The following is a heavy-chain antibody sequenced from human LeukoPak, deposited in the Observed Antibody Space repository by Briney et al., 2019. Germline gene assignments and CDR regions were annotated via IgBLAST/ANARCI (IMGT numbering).Heavy chain of an antibody. J-gene: IGHJ5*02. CDR2: INPSGGST. CDR3: AKSSAWTKGWFDP. V-gene: IGHV1-46*01. D-gene: IGHD3-22*01. Sequence: ASVKVSCKASGSTFTSYYMHWVRQAPGQGLEWIGIINPSGGSTTYAQKFQGRVTMTRDTSTSTVYMELSSLRSEDTAVYYCAKSSAWTKGWFDPWGQGTLVTVSS. CDR1: GSTFTSYY.